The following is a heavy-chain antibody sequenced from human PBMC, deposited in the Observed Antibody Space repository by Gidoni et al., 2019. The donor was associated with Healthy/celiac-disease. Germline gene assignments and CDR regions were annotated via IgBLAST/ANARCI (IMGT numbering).Heavy chain of an antibody. V-gene: IGHV3-33*01. D-gene: IGHD6-6*01. CDR1: GFTFSSYG. J-gene: IGHJ6*02. Sequence: GGVQPGRSLRLSCAASGFTFSSYGMHWVRQAPGKGLEWVAVIWYDGSNKYYADSVKGRFTISRDNSKNTLYLQMNSLRAEDTAVYYCARVMESGYSSSSGGYYYYGMDVWGQGTTVTVSS. CDR2: IWYDGSNK. CDR3: ARVMESGYSSSSGGYYYYGMDV.